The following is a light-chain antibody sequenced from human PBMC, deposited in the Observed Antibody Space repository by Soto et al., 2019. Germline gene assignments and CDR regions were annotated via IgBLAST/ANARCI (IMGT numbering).Light chain of an antibody. CDR1: QSVRTY. Sequence: EIVLTQSPATLSLSPGERAILSCRASQSVRTYLAWYQQKPGQAPRLLIYDASNRATGIPARFGGSGSGTDFTLTINSLEPEDFAVYYCQQRSNWPGTFGPGTKVDIK. J-gene: IGKJ3*01. CDR3: QQRSNWPGT. V-gene: IGKV3-11*01. CDR2: DAS.